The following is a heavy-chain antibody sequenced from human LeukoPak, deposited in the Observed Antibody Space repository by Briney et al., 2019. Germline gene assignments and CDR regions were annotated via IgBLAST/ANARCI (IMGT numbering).Heavy chain of an antibody. CDR1: GFTFSSYA. J-gene: IGHJ4*02. D-gene: IGHD2-2*01. CDR2: IGGSGGAT. V-gene: IGHV3-23*01. CDR3: AKDPTSWHFDY. Sequence: GGSLRLSCAASGFTFSSYAMSWVRQAPGKGLEWVSGIGGSGGATYYADSVKGRFTISRDNSKNTLYLQMNSLRAEDTAVYYCAKDPTSWHFDYWGQGTLVTVSS.